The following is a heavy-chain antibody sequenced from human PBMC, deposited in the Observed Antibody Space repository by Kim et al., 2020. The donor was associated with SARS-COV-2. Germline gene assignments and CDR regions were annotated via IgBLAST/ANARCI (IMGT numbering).Heavy chain of an antibody. CDR3: TTVYYGSGSYFVY. D-gene: IGHD3-10*01. V-gene: IGHV3-15*01. J-gene: IGHJ4*02. Sequence: YAAPVKGRFTISRDDSKNTLYLQMNSLKTEDTAVYYCTTVYYGSGSYFVYWGQGTLVTVSS.